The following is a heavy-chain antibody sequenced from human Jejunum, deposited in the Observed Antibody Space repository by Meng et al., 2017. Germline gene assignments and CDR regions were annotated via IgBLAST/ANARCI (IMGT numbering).Heavy chain of an antibody. CDR1: GYTFTAYY. V-gene: IGHV1-2*06. CDR2: MNPNNGDT. Sequence: HGHLAQSGDEVKKPGASVRVSGEASGYTFTAYYVHWVRQSPGQELEWMGRMNPNNGDTNYAKTFQGRVTMTRATSTAYMDLSSLTSDDTAVYYCAKDKGNTTAFDHWGQGTLVTVSS. J-gene: IGHJ4*02. CDR3: AKDKGNTTAFDH. D-gene: IGHD1-26*01.